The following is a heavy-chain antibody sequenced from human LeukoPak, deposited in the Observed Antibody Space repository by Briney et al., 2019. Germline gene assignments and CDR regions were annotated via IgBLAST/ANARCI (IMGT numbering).Heavy chain of an antibody. CDR2: ISSSSSYI. D-gene: IGHD2-15*01. Sequence: GGSLSLSCAASGFTFSSYSMNWVRQAPGKGLEWVSSISSSSSYIYYADSVKGRFTISRDNAKNSLYLQMNSLRAEDTAVYYCATELMNSGGFDYWGQGTLVTVSS. V-gene: IGHV3-21*01. J-gene: IGHJ4*02. CDR3: ATELMNSGGFDY. CDR1: GFTFSSYS.